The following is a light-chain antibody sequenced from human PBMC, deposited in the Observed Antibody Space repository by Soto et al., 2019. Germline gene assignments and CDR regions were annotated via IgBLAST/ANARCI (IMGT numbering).Light chain of an antibody. V-gene: IGLV1-47*02. CDR3: QSFDVNLSGSL. J-gene: IGLJ2*01. CDR1: SSNIGRDY. CDR2: GNT. Sequence: QSVLTQPPSASGTPGQRVTISCSGSSSNIGRDYVYWFQQLPGTAPKLLIFGNTFRLSGVPDRFSGSKSGTSASLDITGLQGEDEADYYCQSFDVNLSGSLFGGGTKLTVL.